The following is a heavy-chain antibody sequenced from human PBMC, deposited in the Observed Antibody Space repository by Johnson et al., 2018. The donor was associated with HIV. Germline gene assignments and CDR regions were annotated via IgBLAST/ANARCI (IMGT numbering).Heavy chain of an antibody. D-gene: IGHD3-22*01. V-gene: IGHV3-20*04. Sequence: EVQLVESGGGVVRPGGSLRLSCAGSGFIFDDYDMSWVRQAPGKGLEWVSNINWNGGSTGYADSVKGRFTISRDNAKNSLYLQMNSLRAEDTALYYCVRHHDYDSSGLGGGLDIWGQGTMVTVSS. CDR2: INWNGGST. J-gene: IGHJ3*02. CDR1: GFIFDDYD. CDR3: VRHHDYDSSGLGGGLDI.